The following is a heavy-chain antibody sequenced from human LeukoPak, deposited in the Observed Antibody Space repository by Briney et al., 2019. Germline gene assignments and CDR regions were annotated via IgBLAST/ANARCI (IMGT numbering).Heavy chain of an antibody. Sequence: PGGSLRLSCAASGFTVSSNYMSWVRQAPGEGLEWVSVIYSGGSTYYADSVKGRFTISRDNSKNTLYLQMNSLRAEDTAVYYCAGTTVTNLGDYWGQGTLVTVSS. CDR2: IYSGGST. CDR1: GFTVSSNY. J-gene: IGHJ4*02. V-gene: IGHV3-66*01. D-gene: IGHD4-17*01. CDR3: AGTTVTNLGDY.